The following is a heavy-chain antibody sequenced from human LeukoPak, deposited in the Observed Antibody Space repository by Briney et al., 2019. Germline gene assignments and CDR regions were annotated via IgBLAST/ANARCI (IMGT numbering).Heavy chain of an antibody. D-gene: IGHD3-22*01. J-gene: IGHJ4*02. CDR3: VREGPSYYYDSSGSGFFDY. CDR1: GGSFSGYY. Sequence: SETLSLTCAVYGGSFSGYYWSWIRQPPGKGLEWIGEINHSGSTNYNPSLKSRVIISVDTSKNQFSLKLSSVTAADTAVYYCVREGPSYYYDSSGSGFFDYWGQGTLVTVSS. V-gene: IGHV4-34*01. CDR2: INHSGST.